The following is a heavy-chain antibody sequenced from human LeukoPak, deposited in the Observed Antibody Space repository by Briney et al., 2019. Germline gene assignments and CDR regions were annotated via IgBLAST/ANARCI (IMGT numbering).Heavy chain of an antibody. CDR2: ISWNSGSI. V-gene: IGHV3-9*01. J-gene: IGHJ4*02. CDR3: AKDIDRAAAGIDY. D-gene: IGHD6-13*01. CDR1: GFTFDDYA. Sequence: GRSLRLSCAASGFTFDDYAMHWVRQAPGKGLEWVSGISWNSGSIGYADSVKGRFTISRDNAKNSLYLQMNSLRAEDTALYYCAKDIDRAAAGIDYWGQGTLVTVSS.